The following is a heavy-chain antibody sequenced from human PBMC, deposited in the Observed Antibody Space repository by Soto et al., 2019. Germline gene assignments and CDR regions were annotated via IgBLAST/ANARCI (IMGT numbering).Heavy chain of an antibody. D-gene: IGHD2-15*01. J-gene: IGHJ4*02. CDR1: GVSISSGGYS. V-gene: IGHV4-30-2*01. CDR2: IYHSGST. Sequence: SEILSLTCAVSGVSISSGGYSWSWLRQPPGKGLEWIGYIYHSGSTYYNPSLKSRVTILVDRSKNQFSLKLSSVTAADTAVYYCARGEVVALGYWGQGTLVTVSS. CDR3: ARGEVVALGY.